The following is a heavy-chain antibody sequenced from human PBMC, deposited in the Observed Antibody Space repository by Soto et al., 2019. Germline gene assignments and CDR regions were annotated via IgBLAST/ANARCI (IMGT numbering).Heavy chain of an antibody. D-gene: IGHD3-9*01. CDR1: GFTFSSYA. V-gene: IGHV3-30-3*01. J-gene: IGHJ4*02. CDR2: ISYDGSNK. Sequence: QVQLVESGGGVVQPGRSLRLSCAASGFTFSSYAMHWVRQAPGKGLAWVAVISYDGSNKYYADSVKGRFTISRDNSKNTLYLQMNSLRAEDMAVYYCARAGYDILTGYDQFDYWGQGTLVTVSS. CDR3: ARAGYDILTGYDQFDY.